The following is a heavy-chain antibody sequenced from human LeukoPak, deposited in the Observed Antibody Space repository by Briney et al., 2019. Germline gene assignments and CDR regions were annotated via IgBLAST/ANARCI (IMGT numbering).Heavy chain of an antibody. CDR3: ARERDPVYYDSSGYFDY. D-gene: IGHD3-22*01. J-gene: IGHJ4*02. CDR1: GFTFSSYS. Sequence: GSLRLSCAASGFTFSSYSMNWVRQAPGKGLEWVSSISSSSSYIYYADSVKGRFTISRDNSKNTLYLQMNSLRAEDTAVYYCARERDPVYYDSSGYFDYWGQGTLVTVSS. CDR2: ISSSSSYI. V-gene: IGHV3-21*01.